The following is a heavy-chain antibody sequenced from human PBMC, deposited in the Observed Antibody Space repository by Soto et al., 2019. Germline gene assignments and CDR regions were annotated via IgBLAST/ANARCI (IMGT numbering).Heavy chain of an antibody. CDR2: ISSSSSYI. J-gene: IGHJ4*02. D-gene: IGHD3-10*01. CDR1: GFTFSSST. Sequence: PXGSLRLSCTGSGFTFSSSTMTWVRQGPGKGLEWVSSISSSSSYIYFADSLKGRFTISRDNAKNSLYLQMNSPRAEDTAVYYCARDIGEMSAVWGQGTQVTVSS. CDR3: ARDIGEMSAV. V-gene: IGHV3-21*06.